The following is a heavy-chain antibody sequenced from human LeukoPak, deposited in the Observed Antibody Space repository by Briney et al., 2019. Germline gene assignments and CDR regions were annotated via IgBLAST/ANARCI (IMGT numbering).Heavy chain of an antibody. CDR3: ARTRFWSGFKGPYYYYGMDV. V-gene: IGHV1-2*02. CDR2: INPNSGGT. J-gene: IGHJ6*02. Sequence: ASVKVSCKASGYTFTGYYMHWVRQAPGQGLEWMGWINPNSGGTNYAQKFQGRVTMTRDTSISTAYMELSRLGSDDTAVYYCARTRFWSGFKGPYYYYGMDVWGQGTTVTVSS. CDR1: GYTFTGYY. D-gene: IGHD3-3*01.